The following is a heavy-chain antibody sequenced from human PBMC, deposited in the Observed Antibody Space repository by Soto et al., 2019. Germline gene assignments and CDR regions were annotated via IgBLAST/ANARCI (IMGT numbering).Heavy chain of an antibody. CDR2: MYYSGIT. Sequence: QVQLQESPPGLVKPSETLSLTCTASGGSISSACYCWTWIRQDPGRGLEWIGYMYYSGITYYIPSLLMLFIMSLDMLKPQLALKPVSVTTADTLVYYCAGEAIEDRVGNWFDPWGQGTLVTVCS. D-gene: IGHD1-26*01. J-gene: IGHJ5*02. V-gene: IGHV4-31*01. CDR3: AGEAIEDRVGNWFDP. CDR1: GGSISSACYC.